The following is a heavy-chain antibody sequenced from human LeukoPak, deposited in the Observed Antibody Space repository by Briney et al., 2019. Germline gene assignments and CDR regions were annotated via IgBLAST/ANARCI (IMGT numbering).Heavy chain of an antibody. V-gene: IGHV3-53*01. J-gene: IGHJ4*02. CDR3: ARAICSGGKCYFDY. Sequence: GGSLRLSCAASGFAVSSNYMSWVRQPPGKGLEWVSLIYSGGSTYYADSVKGRFTISRDNSKNTLYLQMNSLRAEDTAVYYCARAICSGGKCYFDYWGQGTLVTVSS. D-gene: IGHD2-15*01. CDR2: IYSGGST. CDR1: GFAVSSNY.